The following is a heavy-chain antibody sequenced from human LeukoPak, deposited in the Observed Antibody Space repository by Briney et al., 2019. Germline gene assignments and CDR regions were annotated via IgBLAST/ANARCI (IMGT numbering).Heavy chain of an antibody. CDR2: ISSSGSTI. J-gene: IGHJ4*02. Sequence: GESLKISCAASGFTFSDYYMSWIRQAPGKGLEWVSYISSSGSTIHYADSVKGRFTISRDNAKNSLFLQMNSLRAEDTAVYYCARRGYQLLYGDYWGQGTLVTVSS. D-gene: IGHD2-2*02. CDR3: ARRGYQLLYGDY. V-gene: IGHV3-11*04. CDR1: GFTFSDYY.